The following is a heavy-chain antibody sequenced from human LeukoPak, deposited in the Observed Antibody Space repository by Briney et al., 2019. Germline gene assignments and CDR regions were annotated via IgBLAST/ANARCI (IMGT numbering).Heavy chain of an antibody. V-gene: IGHV3-23*01. CDR2: ISGSGGST. CDR1: GGSFSGYY. CDR3: AKGTKWSNYAFDI. J-gene: IGHJ3*02. Sequence: PSETLSLTCAVYGGSFSGYYWSWVRQAPGKGLEWVSAISGSGGSTYYADSVKGRFTISRDNSKNTLYLQMNSLRAEDTAVYYCAKGTKWSNYAFDIWGQGTMVTVSS. D-gene: IGHD2-15*01.